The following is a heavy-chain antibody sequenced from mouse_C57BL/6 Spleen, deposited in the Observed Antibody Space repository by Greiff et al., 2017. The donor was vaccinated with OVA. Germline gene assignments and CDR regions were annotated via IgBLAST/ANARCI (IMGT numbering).Heavy chain of an antibody. J-gene: IGHJ2*01. CDR1: GYTFTGYW. CDR2: ILPGSGST. CDR3: ARGTTAVARGFDY. D-gene: IGHD1-1*01. V-gene: IGHV1-9*01. Sequence: VQLQQSGAELMKPGASVKLSCKASGYTFTGYWIEWVKQRPGHGLEWIGEILPGSGSTNYNEKFKGKATFTADTSSNTAYMQHSSLTTEDAAIYYCARGTTAVARGFDYWGQGTTLTVSS.